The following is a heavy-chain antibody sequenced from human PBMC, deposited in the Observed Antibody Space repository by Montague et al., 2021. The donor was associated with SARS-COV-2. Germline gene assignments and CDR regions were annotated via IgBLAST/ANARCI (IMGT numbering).Heavy chain of an antibody. Sequence: SLRLSCAASGFTFSSYGMHWVRQAPGKELEWAAVIWYDGSNKYYADSVKGRFTISRDNSKNTLYLQMNSLRAEDTAVYYCASQLVPRRHFDYWGQGTLVTVSS. J-gene: IGHJ4*02. D-gene: IGHD6-6*01. V-gene: IGHV3-33*01. CDR2: IWYDGSNK. CDR1: GFTFSSYG. CDR3: ASQLVPRRHFDY.